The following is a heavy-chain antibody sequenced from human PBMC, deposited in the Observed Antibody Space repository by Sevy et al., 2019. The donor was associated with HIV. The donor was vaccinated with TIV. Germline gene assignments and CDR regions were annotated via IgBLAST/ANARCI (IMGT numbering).Heavy chain of an antibody. J-gene: IGHJ4*02. CDR2: IKSVSDGGAT. Sequence: GGSLRLSCAVSGLNFNDDWMNWVRQAPRKGLEWLGRIKSVSDGGATEYSAAVKGRFIISRDDSKNTVSLQMDSLKTDDTAVYYCTTGQFVVITWGQGTQVTVSS. CDR1: GLNFNDDW. D-gene: IGHD3-10*01. CDR3: TTGQFVVIT. V-gene: IGHV3-15*01.